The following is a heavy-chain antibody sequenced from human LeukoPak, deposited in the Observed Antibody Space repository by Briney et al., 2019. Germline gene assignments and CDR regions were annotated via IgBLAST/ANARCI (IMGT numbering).Heavy chain of an antibody. CDR1: GYTFTSYD. D-gene: IGHD1-14*01. CDR3: ARLPSPEDAFDI. J-gene: IGHJ3*02. Sequence: ASVKVSCKASGYTFTSYDINWVRQATGQGLEWMGRMNPNSGNTGYAQKFQGRVTMTRNTSISTAYMELSSLRSEDTAVYYCARLPSPEDAFDIWGQGAMVTVSS. V-gene: IGHV1-8*01. CDR2: MNPNSGNT.